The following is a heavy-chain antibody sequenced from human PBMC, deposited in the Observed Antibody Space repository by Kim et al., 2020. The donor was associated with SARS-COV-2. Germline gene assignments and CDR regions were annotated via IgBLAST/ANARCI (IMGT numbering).Heavy chain of an antibody. CDR3: ARDLITMVRGAVPYYYYGMDV. V-gene: IGHV4-39*07. CDR1: GGSISSSSYY. D-gene: IGHD3-10*01. CDR2: IYYSGST. Sequence: SETLSLTCTVSGGSISSSSYYWGWIRQPPGKGLEWIGSIYYSGSTYYNPSLKSRVTISVDTSKNQFSLKLSSVTAADTAVYYCARDLITMVRGAVPYYYYGMDVWGQGTTVTVSS. J-gene: IGHJ6*02.